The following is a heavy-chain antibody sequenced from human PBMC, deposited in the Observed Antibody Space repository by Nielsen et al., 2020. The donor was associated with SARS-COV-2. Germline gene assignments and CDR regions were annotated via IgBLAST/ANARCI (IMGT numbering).Heavy chain of an antibody. Sequence: GESLKISCAASGFTFSNYNMHWVRQAPGKGLEWVAVISYDGSNKYYADSVKGRFTISRDNSKNTLYPQMNSLRAEDTAVYYCAKALRNRYYYDSSGTGYFQHWGQGTLVTVSS. J-gene: IGHJ1*01. V-gene: IGHV3-30*04. CDR2: ISYDGSNK. CDR1: GFTFSNYN. D-gene: IGHD3-22*01. CDR3: AKALRNRYYYDSSGTGYFQH.